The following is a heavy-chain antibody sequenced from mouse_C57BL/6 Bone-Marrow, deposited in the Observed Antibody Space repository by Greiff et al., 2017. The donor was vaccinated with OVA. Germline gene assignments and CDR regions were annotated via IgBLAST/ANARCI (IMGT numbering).Heavy chain of an antibody. CDR1: GFTFNTYA. CDR3: VRVYGSSSYYAMDY. Sequence: EVQGVESGGGLVQPKGSLKLSCAASGFTFNTYAMHWVRQAPGKGLEWVARIRSKSSNYATYYADSVKDRFTISRDDSQSMLYLQMNNLKTEDTAMYYCVRVYGSSSYYAMDYWGQGTSVTVSS. J-gene: IGHJ4*01. CDR2: IRSKSSNYAT. D-gene: IGHD1-1*01. V-gene: IGHV10-3*01.